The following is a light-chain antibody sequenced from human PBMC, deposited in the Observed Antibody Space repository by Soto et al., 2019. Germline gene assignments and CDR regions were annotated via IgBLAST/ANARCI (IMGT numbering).Light chain of an antibody. CDR2: DAT. V-gene: IGLV2-23*01. CDR3: CSYGRSPTFVE. J-gene: IGLJ2*01. Sequence: QSALTQPASVSGSPGQSITISCTGTSSDVGTYNLVSWYQQHPDTAPKLIIYDATKRPSGVSDRFSGSKSGNTASLTISGLQAEDEADYYCCSYGRSPTFVEFGGGTKLTVL. CDR1: SSDVGTYNL.